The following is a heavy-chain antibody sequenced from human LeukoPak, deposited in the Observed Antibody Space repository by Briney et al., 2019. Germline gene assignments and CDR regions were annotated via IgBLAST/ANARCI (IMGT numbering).Heavy chain of an antibody. V-gene: IGHV1-2*02. CDR3: ARVLDDFWSGYYDPKNWFDP. J-gene: IGHJ5*02. D-gene: IGHD3-3*01. CDR1: GSTFSDYH. CDR2: INPKSGDA. Sequence: ASVKVSCKASGSTFSDYHINWVRQASGQGPEWMGWINPKSGDASYNQAFQGRVTMTRDTSISTAYMELSRLRSDDTAVYYCARVLDDFWSGYYDPKNWFDPWGQGTLVTVSS.